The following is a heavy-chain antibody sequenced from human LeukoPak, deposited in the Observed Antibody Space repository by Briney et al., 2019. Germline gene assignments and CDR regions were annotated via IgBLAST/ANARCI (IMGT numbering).Heavy chain of an antibody. CDR1: GFTFSSYA. CDR2: ISYDGSNK. V-gene: IGHV3-30*04. D-gene: IGHD6-19*01. Sequence: GRSLRLSCAASGFTFSSYAMHWVRQAPGKGLEWVAVISYDGSNKYYADSVKGRFTISRDNSKNTLYLQMNSLRAEDTALYYCAKDPKGYSSGWSGPDYWGQGTLVTVSS. CDR3: AKDPKGYSSGWSGPDY. J-gene: IGHJ4*02.